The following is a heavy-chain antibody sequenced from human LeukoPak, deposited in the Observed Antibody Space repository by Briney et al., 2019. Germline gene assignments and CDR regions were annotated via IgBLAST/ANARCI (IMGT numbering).Heavy chain of an antibody. V-gene: IGHV1-2*02. CDR1: RYTFTGYY. D-gene: IGHD3-9*01. Sequence: ASVKLSCKASRYTFTGYYMHWVRQAPGQGLEWRGWINPNSGGTDYAQKFQGRVTMTRDTSTSTAYVELSRLRSDHTAVYYCGRELRYASWGATGSDPWGREPLS. CDR3: GRELRYASWGATGSDP. CDR2: INPNSGGT. J-gene: IGHJ5*02.